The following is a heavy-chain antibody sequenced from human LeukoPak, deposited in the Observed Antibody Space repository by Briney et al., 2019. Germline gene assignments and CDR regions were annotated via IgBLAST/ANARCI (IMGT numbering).Heavy chain of an antibody. V-gene: IGHV1-46*01. CDR3: ARGSPGRYYYYGMDV. Sequence: ASVKVSCKASGYTFTSYYMHWVRQAPGQGLEWMGIINPSGGSTSYAQKFQGRVTMTRNTSISTAYMELSSLRSEDTAVYYCARGSPGRYYYYGMDVWGQGTTVTVSS. CDR2: INPSGGST. CDR1: GYTFTSYY. J-gene: IGHJ6*02. D-gene: IGHD3-10*01.